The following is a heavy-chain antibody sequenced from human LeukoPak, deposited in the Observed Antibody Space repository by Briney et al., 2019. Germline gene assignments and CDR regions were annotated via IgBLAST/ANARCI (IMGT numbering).Heavy chain of an antibody. CDR2: ISSSSSYI. Sequence: PGGSLRLSCAASGFTFSSYSMNWVRQAPEKGLEWVSSISSSSSYIYYADSVKGRFTISRDNAKNSLYLQMNSLRAEDTAVYYCARDHIAVAGFDYWGQGTLVTVSS. J-gene: IGHJ4*02. V-gene: IGHV3-21*01. CDR1: GFTFSSYS. D-gene: IGHD6-19*01. CDR3: ARDHIAVAGFDY.